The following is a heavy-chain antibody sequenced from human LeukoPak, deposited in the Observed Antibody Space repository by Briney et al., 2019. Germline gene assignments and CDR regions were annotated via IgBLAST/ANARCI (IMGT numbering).Heavy chain of an antibody. V-gene: IGHV4-4*07. Sequence: SETLSLTCTVSGGSIRSYYWSWIRQRAGKGLERLGRIYTSGSTNYNPSLKSRVTMSVDTSKNQFSLKLSSVTAADTAVYYCARDREQLVRGYYYYMDVWGKGTTVTVSS. D-gene: IGHD6-6*01. CDR3: ARDREQLVRGYYYYMDV. J-gene: IGHJ6*03. CDR1: GGSIRSYY. CDR2: IYTSGST.